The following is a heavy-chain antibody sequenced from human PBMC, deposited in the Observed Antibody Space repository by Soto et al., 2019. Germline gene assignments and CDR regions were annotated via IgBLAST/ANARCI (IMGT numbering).Heavy chain of an antibody. Sequence: EVQLVESGGGLVQPGGSLRLSCAASGFTFSSSWMHWVRQGPGKGLVWVSRINSDGSSTKYVDSVQGRFTISRDNAKNKLYLQMNNLGAEDTAVYYLARDYMVRGRDSNCFDPWGQGTLVTVSS. CDR3: ARDYMVRGRDSNCFDP. CDR1: GFTFSSSW. J-gene: IGHJ5*02. D-gene: IGHD3-10*01. CDR2: INSDGSST. V-gene: IGHV3-74*01.